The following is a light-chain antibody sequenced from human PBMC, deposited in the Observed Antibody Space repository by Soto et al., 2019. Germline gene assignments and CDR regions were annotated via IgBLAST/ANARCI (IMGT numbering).Light chain of an antibody. CDR1: SSNIGNNY. J-gene: IGLJ2*01. Sequence: QSVLTQPPSVSAAPGQKVTISCSGSSSNIGNNYVSWYRQLPGTAPKLLIYDNNKRPSGIPDRFSGSKSGTSATLGITGLQTGDEADYCCGTWDSSLSVVVFGGGTKVTVL. CDR3: GTWDSSLSVVV. V-gene: IGLV1-51*01. CDR2: DNN.